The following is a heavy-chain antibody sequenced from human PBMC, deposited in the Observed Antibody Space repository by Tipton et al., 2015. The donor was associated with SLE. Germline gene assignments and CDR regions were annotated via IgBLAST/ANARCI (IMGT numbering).Heavy chain of an antibody. CDR1: GGSFSGYY. CDR2: MSYSGST. Sequence: GLVKPSETLSLSCAVYGGSFSGYYWTWIRQHPGKGLEWIGHMSYSGSTHYNPSLRSRITISVDTSKNHFSLKLSSVTAADTAVYYCARGGVGGYDYFDHWGQGTLVTVSS. J-gene: IGHJ4*02. V-gene: IGHV4-34*09. D-gene: IGHD5-12*01. CDR3: ARGGVGGYDYFDH.